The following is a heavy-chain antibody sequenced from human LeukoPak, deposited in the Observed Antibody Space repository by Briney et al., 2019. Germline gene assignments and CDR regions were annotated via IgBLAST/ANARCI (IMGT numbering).Heavy chain of an antibody. CDR1: GYTFTSYY. D-gene: IGHD6-25*01. V-gene: IGHV1-46*01. Sequence: ASVKVPCKASGYTFTSYYMHWVRQAPGQGLEWMGVIIPSGGSTIYAQKFQGRVTMTRDTSTSTVYMELSSLRSEDTAVYYCARELYPYSSDYDYWGQGTLVTVSS. CDR3: ARELYPYSSDYDY. CDR2: IIPSGGST. J-gene: IGHJ4*02.